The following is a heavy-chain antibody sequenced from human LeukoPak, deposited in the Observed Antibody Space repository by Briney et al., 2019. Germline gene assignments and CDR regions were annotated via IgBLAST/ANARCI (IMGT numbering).Heavy chain of an antibody. Sequence: ASVKVSCKASGYVFRNSGISWVRQAPGQRPEWMGWISVYNGNTEYAQKFQGRVTMTTDTSTTIAYMELRSLSFADTAVYYCARGQQPSWDYYYMDVWGKGTTVTVSS. V-gene: IGHV1-18*01. CDR2: ISVYNGNT. J-gene: IGHJ6*03. D-gene: IGHD6-13*01. CDR3: ARGQQPSWDYYYMDV. CDR1: GYVFRNSG.